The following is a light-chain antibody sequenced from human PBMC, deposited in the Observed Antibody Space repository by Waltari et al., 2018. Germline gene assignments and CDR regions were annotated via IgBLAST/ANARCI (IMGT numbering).Light chain of an antibody. Sequence: QVLLTQSPSASASLGASVKLTCTLSSGHSSYAIAWHQQQPEKGPRYLMKVNSDGSHSKGDVIPDRFSVSSSGTERYLTISRLQSDDEADYYCQTWDTGTVVFGGGTKLTVL. CDR3: QTWDTGTVV. V-gene: IGLV4-69*02. CDR2: VNSDGSH. J-gene: IGLJ2*01. CDR1: SGHSSYA.